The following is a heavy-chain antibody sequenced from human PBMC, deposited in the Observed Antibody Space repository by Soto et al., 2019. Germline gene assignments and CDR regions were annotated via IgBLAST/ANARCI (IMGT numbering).Heavy chain of an antibody. CDR3: AKDTGRYGGDFDY. V-gene: IGHV3-9*01. CDR2: ISWNSGSI. Sequence: GGSLRLSCAASGFTFSSYAMHWVLQTPGKGLEWVSGISWNSGSIGYADSVKGRFTISRDNAKNSLYLQMNSLRAEDTALYYCAKDTGRYGGDFDYSGQGTLVTVSS. J-gene: IGHJ4*02. D-gene: IGHD4-17*01. CDR1: GFTFSSYA.